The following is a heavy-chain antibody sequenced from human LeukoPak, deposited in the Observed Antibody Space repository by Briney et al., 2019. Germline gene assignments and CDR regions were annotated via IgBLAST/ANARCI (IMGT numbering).Heavy chain of an antibody. CDR2: INPITGTT. V-gene: IGHV1-69*13. D-gene: IGHD5-18*01. CDR3: ASSLIQLWLYYYYGMDV. Sequence: SVKVSCKASGYSFTNYAINWVRQAPGQGLEWMGWINPITGTTNYAQKFQGRVTITADESTSTAYMELSSLRSEDTAVYYCASSLIQLWLYYYYGMDVWGQGTTVTVSS. J-gene: IGHJ6*02. CDR1: GYSFTNYA.